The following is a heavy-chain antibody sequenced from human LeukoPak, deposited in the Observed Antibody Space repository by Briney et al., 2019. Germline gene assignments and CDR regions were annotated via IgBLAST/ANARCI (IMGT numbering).Heavy chain of an antibody. Sequence: PSETLSLTCAVYGGSFSGYYWSWIRQPPGKGLEWIGEINHSGSTNYNPSLKSRVTISVDTSKNQFSLKLSSVTAADTAVYYCARHETSLGGDRNPLFDYWGQGTLVTVSS. CDR2: INHSGST. CDR3: ARHETSLGGDRNPLFDY. J-gene: IGHJ4*02. D-gene: IGHD3-16*01. CDR1: GGSFSGYY. V-gene: IGHV4-34*01.